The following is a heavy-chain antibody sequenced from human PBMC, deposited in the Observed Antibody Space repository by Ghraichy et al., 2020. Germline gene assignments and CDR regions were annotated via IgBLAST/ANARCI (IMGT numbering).Heavy chain of an antibody. D-gene: IGHD1-26*01. V-gene: IGHV4-59*01. CDR2: IHYSWST. Sequence: SQTLSLTCTVSGAPISYKYWNWVRQPPGKGLEWIGYIHYSWSTNYKSSLKSRVTISVDTSKNQFSLRLTAVTAADTAVYYCARSSGSSVYYDYGMDLWGQGTTVTVSS. CDR3: ARSSGSSVYYDYGMDL. CDR1: GAPISYKY. J-gene: IGHJ6*02.